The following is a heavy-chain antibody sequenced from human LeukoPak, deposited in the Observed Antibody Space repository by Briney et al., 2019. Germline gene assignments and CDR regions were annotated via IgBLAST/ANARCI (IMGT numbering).Heavy chain of an antibody. CDR3: ARSYFSLGAFDI. J-gene: IGHJ3*02. CDR1: NYSIRSGYY. Sequence: SSETLSLTXGVSNYSIRSGYYWGWFRQPPGKGLEWSGRIYHSGSTYYNPSLQTRVNILVDTSKNQFSLPLSSVTATDTAVYYRARSYFSLGAFDIWGQGTMVTVSS. D-gene: IGHD2-8*01. V-gene: IGHV4-38-2*01. CDR2: IYHSGST.